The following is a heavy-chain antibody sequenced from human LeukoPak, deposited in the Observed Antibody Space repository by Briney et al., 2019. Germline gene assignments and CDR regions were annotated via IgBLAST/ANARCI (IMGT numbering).Heavy chain of an antibody. Sequence: SETLSLTCAVYGGSFSGYYWSWIRQPPGKGLEWIGEINHSGSANYNPSLKSRVTISVDTSKNQFSLKLSSVTAADTAVYYCARTFRESYYDFWSGYSTLDYWGQGTLVTVSS. J-gene: IGHJ4*02. CDR3: ARTFRESYYDFWSGYSTLDY. CDR2: INHSGSA. V-gene: IGHV4-34*01. D-gene: IGHD3-3*01. CDR1: GGSFSGYY.